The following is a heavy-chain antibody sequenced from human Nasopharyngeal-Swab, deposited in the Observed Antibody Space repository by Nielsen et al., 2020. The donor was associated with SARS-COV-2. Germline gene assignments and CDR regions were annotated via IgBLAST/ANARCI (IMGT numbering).Heavy chain of an antibody. CDR3: ARDLGGGYCTTINCLGS. CDR2: TEIGGIT. CDR1: GFTFSHYS. V-gene: IGHV3-53*01. Sequence: GESLKISCAASGFTFSHYSMTWVRQAPGKGLEWVSVTEIGGITHYADSVKGRFTISRDSSTNTLYLQMNSLRVEDTAVYYCARDLGGGYCTTINCLGSWGQGTLVTVSS. D-gene: IGHD2-8*01. J-gene: IGHJ1*01.